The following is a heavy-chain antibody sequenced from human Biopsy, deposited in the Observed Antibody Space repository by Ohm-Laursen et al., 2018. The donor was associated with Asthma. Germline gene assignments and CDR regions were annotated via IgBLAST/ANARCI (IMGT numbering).Heavy chain of an antibody. Sequence: SLRLSCTAAGFVFSQCGMHWVRQGPGKGLEWVAFVSSDGHDKFYEDSVKGRFTISRDDSRNRLYLQINRLTVEDSALYFCARQSGQDFPDTSAFDIWGQGTKVAVSS. J-gene: IGHJ3*02. CDR1: GFVFSQCG. D-gene: IGHD3-10*01. CDR2: VSSDGHDK. CDR3: ARQSGQDFPDTSAFDI. V-gene: IGHV3-30*03.